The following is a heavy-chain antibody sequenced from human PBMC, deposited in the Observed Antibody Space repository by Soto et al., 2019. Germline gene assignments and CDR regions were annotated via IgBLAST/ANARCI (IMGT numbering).Heavy chain of an antibody. J-gene: IGHJ4*02. CDR3: AKDGYCSSTRCINEFDY. D-gene: IGHD2-2*03. CDR1: GFTFSSYA. CDR2: ISGGGGST. Sequence: GGSLRLSCAASGFTFSSYAMSWVRQAPRKGLEWVSAISGGGGSTYYADSVKGRFTISRDNSKNTLYLQMNSLRAEDTAVYYCAKDGYCSSTRCINEFDYWGQGTLVTVSS. V-gene: IGHV3-23*01.